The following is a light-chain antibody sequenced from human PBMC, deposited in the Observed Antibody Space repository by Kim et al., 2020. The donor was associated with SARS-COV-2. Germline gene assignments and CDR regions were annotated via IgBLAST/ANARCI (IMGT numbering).Light chain of an antibody. CDR3: QAWDSGAVV. CDR2: QDT. CDR1: KLGNKY. J-gene: IGLJ2*01. Sequence: SVSPGQTSSISCSGDKLGNKYVSWYQQRPGQSPVLVIYQDTKRPSGIPERLSGSNSGNTATLTISETQAMDEADYYCQAWDSGAVVFGGGTQLTIL. V-gene: IGLV3-1*01.